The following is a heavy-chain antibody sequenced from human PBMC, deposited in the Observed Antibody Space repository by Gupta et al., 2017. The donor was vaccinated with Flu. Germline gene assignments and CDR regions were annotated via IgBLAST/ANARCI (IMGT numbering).Heavy chain of an antibody. CDR2: IMWDSSKI. CDR1: GFTFNEHA. D-gene: IGHD3-16*01. CDR3: GKDDLPGGLGN. Sequence: EVQLLESGGGLVQPGRSLRLSCAGSGFTFNEHAMHWVRQVPGKGLEWVSGIMWDSSKIDYADSVKGRFTISRDNAKNSLYLQMNSLRTEDSALYYCGKDDLPGGLGNWGQGTLVTVSS. V-gene: IGHV3-9*01. J-gene: IGHJ4*02.